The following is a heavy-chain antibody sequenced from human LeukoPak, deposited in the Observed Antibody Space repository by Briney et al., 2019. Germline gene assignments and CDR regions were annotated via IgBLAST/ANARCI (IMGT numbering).Heavy chain of an antibody. J-gene: IGHJ4*02. CDR2: INHSGNT. D-gene: IGHD6-19*01. V-gene: IGHV4-59*01. CDR3: ARGVWLARDY. Sequence: PSETLSLSCTLSGGSIRTYSWSWIRQPPREGLEWIGDINHSGNTNYSPSLNYNPSLKSRVTISVGTSRNQFSLKLSVVTAADTAGYYCARGVWLARDYWGQGTLVTVSS. CDR1: GGSIRTYS.